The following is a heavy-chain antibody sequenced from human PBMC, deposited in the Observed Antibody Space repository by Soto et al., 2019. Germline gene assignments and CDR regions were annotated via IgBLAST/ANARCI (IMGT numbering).Heavy chain of an antibody. CDR1: GFTFSDYY. CDR3: ARRSGSSGWYGIDY. J-gene: IGHJ4*02. V-gene: IGHV3-11*01. CDR2: ISDSGTTT. D-gene: IGHD6-19*01. Sequence: QVQLVEAGGGLGKPGGSLRLSCAASGFTFSDYYMSWIRQAPGKGLEWISHISDSGTTTYSADSVAGRFTISRDNAENSLYLQMTSLRVDDTAVYYCARRSGSSGWYGIDYWGQGTLLTVSS.